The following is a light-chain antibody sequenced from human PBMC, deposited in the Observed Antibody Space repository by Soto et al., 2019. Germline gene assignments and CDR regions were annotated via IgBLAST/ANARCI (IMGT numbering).Light chain of an antibody. CDR2: GAS. CDR1: QSVGSK. J-gene: IGKJ4*01. V-gene: IGKV3-15*01. CDR3: QQYNNWPPLT. Sequence: EIVMTQSPATLSVSPGERATLSCRASQSVGSKLAWYQQKPGQAPRLLIYGASTRATGIPARFSGSGSGTEFTLTISSLQSEDFAVYYCQQYNNWPPLTFGGGTNVEIK.